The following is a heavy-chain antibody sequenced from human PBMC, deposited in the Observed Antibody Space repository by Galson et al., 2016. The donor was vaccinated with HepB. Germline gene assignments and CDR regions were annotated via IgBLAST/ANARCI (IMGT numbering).Heavy chain of an antibody. Sequence: LRLSCAASGFTFTSYAMSWVRQAPGKGLEWVSGITGSGAGTYYADSVKGRFTISRDNSKNTLYLQMNSLRAEDTAVYYCARAWTHLYDLDYWGQGALVTVSS. CDR2: ITGSGAGT. D-gene: IGHD5-18*01. CDR3: ARAWTHLYDLDY. CDR1: GFTFTSYA. J-gene: IGHJ4*02. V-gene: IGHV3-23*01.